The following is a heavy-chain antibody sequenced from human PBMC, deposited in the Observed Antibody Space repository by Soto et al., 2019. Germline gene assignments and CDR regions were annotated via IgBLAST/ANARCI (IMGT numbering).Heavy chain of an antibody. D-gene: IGHD3-22*01. V-gene: IGHV3-23*01. CDR3: AQKVTYYYDKGAFDI. CDR1: GFTFSSYA. J-gene: IGHJ3*02. Sequence: PGGSLRLSCAASGFTFSSYAMSWVRQAPGKGLEWVSAISGSGGSTYYADSVKGRFTISRDNSKNTLYLQMNSLRAEDTAVYYCAQKVTYYYDKGAFDIWGQGTMVTVSS. CDR2: ISGSGGST.